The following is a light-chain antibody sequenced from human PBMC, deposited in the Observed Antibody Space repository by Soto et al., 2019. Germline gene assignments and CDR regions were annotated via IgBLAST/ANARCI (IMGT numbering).Light chain of an antibody. CDR1: SSNIGAGYN. CDR3: QSYDSSLSGWL. CDR2: GDS. V-gene: IGLV1-40*01. J-gene: IGLJ3*02. Sequence: QSVLTQPPSVSGAPGQRVTIYCTGSSSNIGAGYNVHWYQKVPGTAPKLLIYGDSNRPSGVPDRFSGAKSGTSASLAITGLQAEDEADYYCQSYDSSLSGWLFGGGTKLTVL.